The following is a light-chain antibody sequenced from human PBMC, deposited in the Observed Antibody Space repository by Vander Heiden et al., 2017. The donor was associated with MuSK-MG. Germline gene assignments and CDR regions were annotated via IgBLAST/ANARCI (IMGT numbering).Light chain of an antibody. J-gene: IGKJ3*01. Sequence: DIQMTQSPSSLSASVGDRVTITCRASQSISSYLNWYQQKPGIAPKLLIYAASSLLSRVPSTHSATQSGRDFTLSMMSLKPEDITTYYCHQSDSTARRFGHWSRLDIK. CDR1: QSISSY. CDR2: AAS. CDR3: HQSDSTARR. V-gene: IGKV1-39*01.